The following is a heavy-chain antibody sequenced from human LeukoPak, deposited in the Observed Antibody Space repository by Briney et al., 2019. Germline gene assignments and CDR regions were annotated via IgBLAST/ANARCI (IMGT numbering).Heavy chain of an antibody. CDR1: GGSISNSNYY. D-gene: IGHD5-24*01. CDR2: TYYSGST. J-gene: IGHJ6*02. Sequence: KPSETLSLTCTVSGGSISNSNYYWDWIRQPPGKGLEWIGTTYYSGSTYYNPSLKDRVTISVDTSKNQFSLRLSSVNPADTAVYYCAKWLLFNRYYYGIDVWGRGTTVTVS. V-gene: IGHV4-39*01. CDR3: AKWLLFNRYYYGIDV.